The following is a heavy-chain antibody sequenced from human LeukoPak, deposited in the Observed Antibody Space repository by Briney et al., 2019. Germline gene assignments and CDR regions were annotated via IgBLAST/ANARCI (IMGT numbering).Heavy chain of an antibody. D-gene: IGHD3-3*01. V-gene: IGHV4-39*01. CDR1: GGSISSSSYY. CDR3: ARSGYYIGHYYYYMNV. J-gene: IGHJ6*03. CDR2: IYYSGST. Sequence: SETLSLTCTVSGGSISSSSYYWGWIRQPPGKGLEWIGSIYYSGSTYYNPSLKSRVTISVDTSKNQFSLKLSSVTAAGTAVYYCARSGYYIGHYYYYMNVWGKGTTVTVSS.